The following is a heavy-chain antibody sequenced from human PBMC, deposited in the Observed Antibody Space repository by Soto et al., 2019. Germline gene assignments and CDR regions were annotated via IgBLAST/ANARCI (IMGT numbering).Heavy chain of an antibody. CDR1: GCAFNNDA. V-gene: IGHV3-23*01. CDR2: ITGSGSDT. CDR3: AKLGSSAWSPHYYFDY. J-gene: IGHJ4*02. D-gene: IGHD6-19*01. Sequence: GGALRLSWAASGCAFNNDAMGGVRQAPGKGLEWVSAITGSGSDTYYLDSVKGRFTISRDNSKNTLFLQVNSLRAEDTAIYYCAKLGSSAWSPHYYFDYWGQGT.